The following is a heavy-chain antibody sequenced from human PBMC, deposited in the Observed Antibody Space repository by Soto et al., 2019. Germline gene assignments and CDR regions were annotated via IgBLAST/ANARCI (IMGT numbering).Heavy chain of an antibody. Sequence: QVQLVESGGGVVQPGRSLRLSCAASGFTFISYGMHWVRQAPGKGLEWVAVISYDGSKKYYADSVKGRFTISRDNSKNTLYLQMNSLRAEDTAVYYCAKEGGRIVATILDYWGQGTLVTVSS. D-gene: IGHD5-12*01. CDR1: GFTFISYG. CDR2: ISYDGSKK. V-gene: IGHV3-30*18. CDR3: AKEGGRIVATILDY. J-gene: IGHJ4*02.